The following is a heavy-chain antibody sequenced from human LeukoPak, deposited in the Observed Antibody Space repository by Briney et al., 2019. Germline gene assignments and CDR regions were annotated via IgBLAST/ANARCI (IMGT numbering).Heavy chain of an antibody. CDR3: ARDRYYDSSGYYYNDY. V-gene: IGHV1-18*01. D-gene: IGHD3-22*01. CDR2: ISAYNGKT. CDR1: GYSFTSYG. J-gene: IGHJ4*02. Sequence: ASVKVSCKASGYSFTSYGISWVRQAPGQGLEWMGWISAYNGKTNYAQKLQGRVTMTTDTSTSTAYMELRSLRSDDTAVYYCARDRYYDSSGYYYNDYWGQGTLVTVSS.